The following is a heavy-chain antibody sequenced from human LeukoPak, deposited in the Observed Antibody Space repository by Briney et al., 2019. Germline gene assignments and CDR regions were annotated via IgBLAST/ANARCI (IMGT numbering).Heavy chain of an antibody. CDR2: ISSSGSTI. J-gene: IGHJ4*02. V-gene: IGHV3-11*04. CDR3: AVATIKDYFDY. CDR1: GFTFSNAW. Sequence: GGSLRLSCAASGFTFSNAWMSWVRQAPGKGLEWVSYISSSGSTIYYADSVKGRFTISRDNAKNSLYLQMNSLRAEDTAVYYCAVATIKDYFDYWGQGTLVTVSS. D-gene: IGHD5-24*01.